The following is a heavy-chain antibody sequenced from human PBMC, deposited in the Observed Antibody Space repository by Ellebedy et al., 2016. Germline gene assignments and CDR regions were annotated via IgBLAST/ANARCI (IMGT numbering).Heavy chain of an antibody. CDR3: AKEMSTVTMYYFDY. D-gene: IGHD4-17*01. CDR1: GFTFRNFF. CDR2: ISAGGDIT. V-gene: IGHV3-23*01. Sequence: GESLKISXVASGFTFRNFFMSWVRQAPGGGLEWVSTISAGGDITFSADSVKGRFTISRDNSRDTLYLQMNSLRAEDTAVYYCAKEMSTVTMYYFDYWGQGTLVTVSS. J-gene: IGHJ4*02.